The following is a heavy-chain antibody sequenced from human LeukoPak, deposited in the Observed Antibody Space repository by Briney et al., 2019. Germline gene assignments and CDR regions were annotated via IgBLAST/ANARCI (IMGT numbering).Heavy chain of an antibody. CDR2: ISGSGGST. CDR1: GFTFSSYA. CDR3: AKDLLMDTAMRP. V-gene: IGHV3-23*01. Sequence: GGSLRLSCAASGFTFSSYAMSRVRQAPGKGLEWVSAISGSGGSTYYADSVKGRFTISRDNSKNTLYLQMNSLRAEDTAVYYCAKDLLMDTAMRPWGQGTLVTVSS. J-gene: IGHJ5*02. D-gene: IGHD5-18*01.